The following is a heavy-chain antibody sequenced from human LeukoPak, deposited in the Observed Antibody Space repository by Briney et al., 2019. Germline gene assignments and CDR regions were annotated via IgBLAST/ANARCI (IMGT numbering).Heavy chain of an antibody. J-gene: IGHJ5*02. CDR3: ARDLNYGSATNWFDP. CDR1: GGSISSYY. Sequence: PSETLSLTCTVSGGSISSYYWSWIRQPPGKGLEWIGYIYYSGSTNYNPSLKSRVTISVDTSKNQFSLKLSSVTAADTAVYYCARDLNYGSATNWFDPWGQGTLVTVSS. D-gene: IGHD3-10*01. CDR2: IYYSGST. V-gene: IGHV4-59*01.